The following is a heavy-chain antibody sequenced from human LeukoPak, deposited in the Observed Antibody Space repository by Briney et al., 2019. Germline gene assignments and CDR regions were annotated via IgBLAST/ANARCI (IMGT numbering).Heavy chain of an antibody. CDR3: ARGPLLGFGELSNWLDP. CDR1: VYTFTGYY. CDR2: INSNSVGT. J-gene: IGHJ5*02. V-gene: IGHV1-2*02. Sequence: ASVHVSCKASVYTFTGYYIHWVGQARGQGLEWMGWINSNSVGTNYAQKFQGRGTMTRDTSISTAYLQWSSLKASDTAMYYCARGPLLGFGELSNWLDPWGQGTLVTVSS. D-gene: IGHD3-10*01.